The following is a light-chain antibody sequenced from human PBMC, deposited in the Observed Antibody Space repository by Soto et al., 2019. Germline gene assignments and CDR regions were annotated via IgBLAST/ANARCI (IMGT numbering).Light chain of an antibody. J-gene: IGKJ1*01. CDR2: AAS. Sequence: DIQMTQSPSSLSASVGDRVTITCRASQSISSYLNWYQQKPGKAPKLLIYAASSLQSGVPSRFSGSGSGTEFTLTISSLQPEDAATYYCRNFDSAPQTFGQGTKVDIK. V-gene: IGKV1-39*01. CDR3: RNFDSAPQT. CDR1: QSISSY.